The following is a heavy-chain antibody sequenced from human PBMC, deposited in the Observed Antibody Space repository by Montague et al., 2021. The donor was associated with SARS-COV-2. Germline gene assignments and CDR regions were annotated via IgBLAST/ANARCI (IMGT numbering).Heavy chain of an antibody. D-gene: IGHD2-2*02. Sequence: SETLSLTCTVSGGSISSYYWSWIRQPPGKGLEWIGYIYYSGSTNYNPSLKSRVTISVDTSKNQFSLKLSSVTAADTAVYYCASESSYSRCSSTSCYTSVWFDPWGQGTLVTVSS. CDR1: GGSISSYY. CDR3: ASESSYSRCSSTSCYTSVWFDP. V-gene: IGHV4-59*01. CDR2: IYYSGST. J-gene: IGHJ5*02.